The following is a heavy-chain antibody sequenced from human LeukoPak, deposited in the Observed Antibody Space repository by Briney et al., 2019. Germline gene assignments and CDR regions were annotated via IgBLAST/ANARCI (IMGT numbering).Heavy chain of an antibody. CDR3: ARSKFLRFLEPFDY. D-gene: IGHD3-3*01. CDR1: GDSVSSNSAA. V-gene: IGHV6-1*01. J-gene: IGHJ4*02. CDR2: TYYRSKWYD. Sequence: SQTLSLTCAISGDSVSSNSAAWNWIRQSPSRGLEWLGRTYYRSKWYDDYAVSVKSRITISPDTSKNQFSLQLNSVTPEDTAVYYCARSKFLRFLEPFDYWGQGTLVTVSS.